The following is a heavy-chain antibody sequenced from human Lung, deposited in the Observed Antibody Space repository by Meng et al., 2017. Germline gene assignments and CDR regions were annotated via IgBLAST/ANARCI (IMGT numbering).Heavy chain of an antibody. V-gene: IGHV3-74*03. CDR1: GFTFRSYW. J-gene: IGHJ4*02. CDR3: ARESGYFEY. CDR2: IRGDGGSI. Sequence: EGRVVGAGGGLVRAGGSLGLSCAASGFTFRSYWMHWVRQAPGKGLVWVSRIRGDGGSIVYADSVKGRFTISRDNAKNTLFLQMNSLRAEDTAVYYCARESGYFEYWGQGILVTVSS.